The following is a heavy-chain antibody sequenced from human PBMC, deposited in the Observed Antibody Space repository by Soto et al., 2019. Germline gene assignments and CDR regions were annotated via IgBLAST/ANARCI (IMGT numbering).Heavy chain of an antibody. J-gene: IGHJ4*02. CDR3: ARGRHSRENDY. Sequence: QVQLQQSGPGLVKPSQTLSLTCAISGDSVSSNSAAWNWLRQSPSRDFEWLGRTYYRSKWYYDYAESVKSRVTINPDKSRNQFSLHLNSVTPDDTAVYYCARGRHSRENDYRGRGILVTVSS. CDR1: GDSVSSNSAA. D-gene: IGHD6-13*01. CDR2: TYYRSKWYY. V-gene: IGHV6-1*01.